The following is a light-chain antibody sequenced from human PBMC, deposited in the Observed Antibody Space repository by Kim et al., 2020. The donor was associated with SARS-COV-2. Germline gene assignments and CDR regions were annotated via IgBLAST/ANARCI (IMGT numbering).Light chain of an antibody. J-gene: IGKJ4*01. CDR2: AAY. CDR3: QKYNSVPLT. V-gene: IGKV1-27*01. CDR1: QGIRNY. Sequence: DIQMTQSPSSLSASVGDRVTITCRASQGIRNYLAWYQQKPGKVPKLLIYAAYTLQSEVPSRFSGSGSGTDFTLTISSLQPEDVATYYCQKYNSVPLTFGGGTMVDIK.